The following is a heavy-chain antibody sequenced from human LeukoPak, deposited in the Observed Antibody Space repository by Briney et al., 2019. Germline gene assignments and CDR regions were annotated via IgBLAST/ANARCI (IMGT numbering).Heavy chain of an antibody. CDR1: GFTFSSYA. CDR3: AKGRRMYSSGWYYFDY. D-gene: IGHD6-19*01. CDR2: ISGSGGST. J-gene: IGHJ4*02. Sequence: GGSLRLSCAASGFTFSSYAMSRVRQAPGKGLEWVSAISGSGGSTYYADSVKGRFTISRDNSKNTLYLQMNSLRAEDTAVYYCAKGRRMYSSGWYYFDYWGQGTLVTVSS. V-gene: IGHV3-23*01.